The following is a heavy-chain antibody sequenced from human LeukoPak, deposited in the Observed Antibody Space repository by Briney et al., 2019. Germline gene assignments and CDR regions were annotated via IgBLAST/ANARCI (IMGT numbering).Heavy chain of an antibody. Sequence: SETLSLTCAVYGGSFSGYYWSWIRQPPGKGLEWIGEINHSGSTNYNPSLKSRVTVSVDTSKNQFSLKLSSVTAADTAVYYCARLGSPRYCSSTSCPFDYWGQGTLVTVSS. J-gene: IGHJ4*02. D-gene: IGHD2-2*01. CDR1: GGSFSGYY. V-gene: IGHV4-34*01. CDR2: INHSGST. CDR3: ARLGSPRYCSSTSCPFDY.